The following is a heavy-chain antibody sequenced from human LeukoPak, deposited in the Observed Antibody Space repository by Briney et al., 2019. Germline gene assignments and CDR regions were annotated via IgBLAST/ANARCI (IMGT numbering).Heavy chain of an antibody. D-gene: IGHD3-10*01. CDR1: GGSFSGYY. V-gene: IGHV4-34*01. J-gene: IGHJ5*02. CDR2: INHSGST. Sequence: PSETLSLTCAVYGGSFSGYYWSWIRQPPGKGLEWIGEINHSGSTNYNPSLKSRVTISVDTSENQFSLELTSVTAADTAVYYCARRSRYYYGSGSHYIDWFDPWGQGTRVTVFS. CDR3: ARRSRYYYGSGSHYIDWFDP.